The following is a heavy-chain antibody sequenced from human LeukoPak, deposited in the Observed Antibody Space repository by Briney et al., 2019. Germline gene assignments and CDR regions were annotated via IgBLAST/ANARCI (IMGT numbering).Heavy chain of an antibody. Sequence: SETLSLTCTVSGGSISSSSYYWGWIRQPPGKGLEWIGSIYYSGSTYYNPSLKSRVTISVDTSKNQFSLKPSSVTAADTAVYYCARGVGYYDSKPFDYWGQGTLVTVSS. V-gene: IGHV4-39*07. CDR2: IYYSGST. J-gene: IGHJ4*02. D-gene: IGHD3-22*01. CDR3: ARGVGYYDSKPFDY. CDR1: GGSISSSSYY.